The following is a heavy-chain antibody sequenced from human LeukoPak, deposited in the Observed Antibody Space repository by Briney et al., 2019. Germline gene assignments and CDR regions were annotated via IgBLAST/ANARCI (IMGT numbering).Heavy chain of an antibody. D-gene: IGHD4-23*01. Sequence: SETLSLTCIVSGGSISSISSNKYHWGWIRQPPGKVLEWIGSIYYSGSTYYNPSLKSRVTISVDTSKNQFSLKLSSVTAADTALYYCAREMGVVTAHGIDVWGQGTTVTVSS. CDR2: IYYSGST. CDR1: GGSISSISSNKYH. J-gene: IGHJ6*02. CDR3: AREMGVVTAHGIDV. V-gene: IGHV4-39*02.